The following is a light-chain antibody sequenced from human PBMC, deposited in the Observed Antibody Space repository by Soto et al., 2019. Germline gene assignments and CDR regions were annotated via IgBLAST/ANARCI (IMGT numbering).Light chain of an antibody. Sequence: DIQMTQSPSSLSASVGDRVTITCRASQGISNYLAWYQQKPGKVPKLLIYAASTLQSGVPSRFSGSGSGTDFTLSISSLQPEDVATYYCQKYNSAPPLIFTFGPGTKVDIK. J-gene: IGKJ3*01. CDR2: AAS. CDR3: QKYNSAPPLIFT. CDR1: QGISNY. V-gene: IGKV1-27*01.